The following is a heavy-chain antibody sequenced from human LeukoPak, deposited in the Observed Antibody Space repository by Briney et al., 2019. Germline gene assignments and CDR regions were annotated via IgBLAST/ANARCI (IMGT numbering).Heavy chain of an antibody. D-gene: IGHD1-26*01. CDR3: AKKVVVGATSPYSDFQD. CDR1: GFTFTSYA. CDR2: ISGSGVTT. J-gene: IGHJ1*01. Sequence: GGSLRLSCVASGFTFTSYAMAWVRQAPGKGLEWVSAISGSGVTTNNAGSVKGRFSISRDNSKNTLYLQMNSLRAEDTALYYCAKKVVVGATSPYSDFQDWGQGTLVTVSS. V-gene: IGHV3-23*01.